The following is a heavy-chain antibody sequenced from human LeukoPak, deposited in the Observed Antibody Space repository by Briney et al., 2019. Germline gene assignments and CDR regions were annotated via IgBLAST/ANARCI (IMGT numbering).Heavy chain of an antibody. V-gene: IGHV1-2*02. D-gene: IGHD2-2*01. CDR2: INPNSGGT. J-gene: IGHJ6*02. Sequence: ASVKVSCKASGYTFTGYYMHWVRQAPGQGREGMGWINPNSGGTNYVQKFQGRVTMTRDTSISTAYMELSRLRSDDTAVYYCARDLGVVPAAMGYYSYGMDVWGQGTTVTLSS. CDR3: ARDLGVVPAAMGYYSYGMDV. CDR1: GYTFTGYY.